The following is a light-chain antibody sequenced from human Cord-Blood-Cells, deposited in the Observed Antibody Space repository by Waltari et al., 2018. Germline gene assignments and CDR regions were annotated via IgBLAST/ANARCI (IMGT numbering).Light chain of an antibody. CDR1: SGAVGGYNN. V-gene: IGLV2-14*03. CDR3: SSYTSSSTLV. Sequence: SALTQPPSVPGSPGHSIPTPCTGTSGAVGGYNNASWYQHHPGKAPKLMIYDGSNRPSGVSNRFSGSKSGNTAALTISGLQAEDEADYYCSSYTSSSTLVFGGGTKLTVL. CDR2: DGS. J-gene: IGLJ3*02.